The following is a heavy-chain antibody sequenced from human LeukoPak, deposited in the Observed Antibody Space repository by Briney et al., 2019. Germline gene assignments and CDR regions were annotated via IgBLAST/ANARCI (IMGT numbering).Heavy chain of an antibody. CDR3: ARDGGAALDIVVVPAAMGSDY. V-gene: IGHV3-21*01. CDR1: GFTFSSYS. CDR2: ISSSSSYI. J-gene: IGHJ4*02. Sequence: GGSLRLSCAASGFTFSSYSMNWVRQAPGKGLEWVSSISSSSSYIYYADSVKGRFTISRDNAKNSLYLQMNSLRAEDTAVYYCARDGGAALDIVVVPAAMGSDYWGQGTLVTVSS. D-gene: IGHD2-2*03.